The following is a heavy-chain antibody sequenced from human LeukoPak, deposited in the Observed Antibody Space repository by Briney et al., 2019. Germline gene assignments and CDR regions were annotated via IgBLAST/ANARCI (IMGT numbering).Heavy chain of an antibody. V-gene: IGHV3-21*01. J-gene: IGHJ4*02. CDR3: ASEGY. CDR1: GFTFSSYS. Sequence: GGSLRLSCAASGFTFSSYSMHWVRQAPGKGLEWVSAISSSGSSIYYADSVKGRFTISRDSAKSSQYLQMNSLRAEDTAVCYCASEGYWGQGTLVTVSS. CDR2: ISSSGSSI.